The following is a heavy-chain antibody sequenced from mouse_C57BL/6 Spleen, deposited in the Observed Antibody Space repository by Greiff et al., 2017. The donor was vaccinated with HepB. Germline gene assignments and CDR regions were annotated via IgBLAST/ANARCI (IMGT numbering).Heavy chain of an antibody. CDR2: IDPETGGT. CDR1: GYTFTDYE. D-gene: IGHD3-1*01. Sequence: QVQLQQSGAELVRPGASVTLSCKASGYTFTDYEMHWVKQTPVHGLEWIGAIDPETGGTAYNQKFKGKAILTADKSSSTAYMELRSLTSGDSAVYYCTRSGDYAMDYWGQGTSVTVSS. CDR3: TRSGDYAMDY. J-gene: IGHJ4*01. V-gene: IGHV1-15*01.